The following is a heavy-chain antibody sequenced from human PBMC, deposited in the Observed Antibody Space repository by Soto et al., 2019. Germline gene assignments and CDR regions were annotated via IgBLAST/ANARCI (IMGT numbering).Heavy chain of an antibody. Sequence: PSETLSLTCTVSGGSISDYYWSWIRQPPGKGLEWIGYIHYSGSTNYHPSLKSRVTISVNTSKNQFSLKLRSVTAADTAVYYCARGGIAARKGRWFDPWGQGTLVTVSS. CDR3: ARGGIAARKGRWFDP. CDR2: IHYSGST. CDR1: GGSISDYY. J-gene: IGHJ5*02. V-gene: IGHV4-59*01. D-gene: IGHD6-6*01.